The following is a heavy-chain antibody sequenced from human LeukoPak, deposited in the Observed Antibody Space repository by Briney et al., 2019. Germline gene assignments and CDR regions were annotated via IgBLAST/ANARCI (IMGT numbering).Heavy chain of an antibody. CDR3: ATEYSSGPFDP. J-gene: IGHJ5*02. CDR2: ISGYNGNT. Sequence: ASVKVSCKASGYTFTGYYMHWVRQAPGQGLEWMGWISGYNGNTNYAQKLQGRVTMTEDTSTDTAYMELSSLRSEDTAVYYCATEYSSGPFDPWGQGTLVTVSS. V-gene: IGHV1-18*04. CDR1: GYTFTGYY. D-gene: IGHD3-10*01.